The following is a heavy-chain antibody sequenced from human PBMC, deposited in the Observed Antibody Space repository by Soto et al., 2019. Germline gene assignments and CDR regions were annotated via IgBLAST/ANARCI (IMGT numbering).Heavy chain of an antibody. CDR3: ARVPLYIVATITSHWT. D-gene: IGHD5-12*01. CDR1: GFTFSSYA. Sequence: GGSLRLSCAASGFTFSSYAMHWVRQAPGKGLEWVAVISYDGSNKYYADSVKGRFTISRDNSKNTLYLQMNSLRAEDTAVYYCARVPLYIVATITSHWTWGQGTLVTVPS. J-gene: IGHJ5*02. V-gene: IGHV3-30-3*01. CDR2: ISYDGSNK.